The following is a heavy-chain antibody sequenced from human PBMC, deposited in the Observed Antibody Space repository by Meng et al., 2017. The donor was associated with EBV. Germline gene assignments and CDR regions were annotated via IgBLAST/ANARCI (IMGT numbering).Heavy chain of an antibody. D-gene: IGHD3-10*01. CDR2: LIPMSDAP. Sequence: GRVVQAGAGVNKPGSSGKCSCGTSGGTFRSDAVSWVRQAPGQGLEWMGGLIPMSDAPHYAQKFQGRVTITADESTSTHYMHLSGLTSDDTAVYYCASESGRGFTPDYWGQGTLVTVSS. CDR3: ASESGRGFTPDY. V-gene: IGHV1-69*01. CDR1: GGTFRSDA. J-gene: IGHJ4*02.